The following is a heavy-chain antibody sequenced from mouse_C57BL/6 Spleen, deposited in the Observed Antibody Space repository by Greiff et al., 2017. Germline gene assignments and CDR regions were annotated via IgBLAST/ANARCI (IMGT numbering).Heavy chain of an antibody. V-gene: IGHV5-17*01. CDR2: ISSGSSTI. D-gene: IGHD1-1*01. J-gene: IGHJ4*01. CDR3: ARGHYYGSSGNYYAMDY. CDR1: GFTFSDYG. Sequence: EVKVEESGGGLVKPGGSLKLSCAASGFTFSDYGMHWVRQAPEKGLEWVAYISSGSSTIYYADTVKGRYTISRDNAKNTLFLQMTSLRSEDTAMYYCARGHYYGSSGNYYAMDYWGQGTSVTVSS.